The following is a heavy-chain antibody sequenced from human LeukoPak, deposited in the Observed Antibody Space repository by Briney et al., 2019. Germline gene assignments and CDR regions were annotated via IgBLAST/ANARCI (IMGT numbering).Heavy chain of an antibody. J-gene: IGHJ3*02. CDR2: INAGNGNT. CDR1: GYTFTSYA. V-gene: IGHV1-3*01. D-gene: IGHD3-16*01. Sequence: GSVKVSCKASGYTFTSYAMHWVRQAPGQRLEWMGWINAGNGNTKYSQKFQGRVTITRDTSASTAYTELSSLRSEDTAVYYCARSTQGVWGAFDIWGQGTMVTVSS. CDR3: ARSTQGVWGAFDI.